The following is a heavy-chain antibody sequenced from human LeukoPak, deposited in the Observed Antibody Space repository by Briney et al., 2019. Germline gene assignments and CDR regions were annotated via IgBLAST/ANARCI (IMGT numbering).Heavy chain of an antibody. V-gene: IGHV1-8*03. D-gene: IGHD2-8*01. Sequence: ASVKVSCNASGYSFTSYDINWVRQAPGQGLEWMGWVNPKSGNTGYKQKFQARGPITRDTSISAAYMELSSLTSDDTAVYFCARGLPLGYCTYGVCYPPKHFDFWGQGTLVTVSS. J-gene: IGHJ4*02. CDR1: GYSFTSYD. CDR2: VNPKSGNT. CDR3: ARGLPLGYCTYGVCYPPKHFDF.